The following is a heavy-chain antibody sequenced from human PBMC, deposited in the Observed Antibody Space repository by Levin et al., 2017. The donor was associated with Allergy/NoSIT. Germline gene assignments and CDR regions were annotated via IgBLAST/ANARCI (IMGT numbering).Heavy chain of an antibody. Sequence: GESLKISCKASGFTFTSYDFNWVRQAPGQGLEWMGWMNPHSGSTVVAQKFQGRFTMTRDISTSTAYMELASLRSEDTAVYFCARGKGFCDTSRCYPIPGAAVWGQGTTVTVS. D-gene: IGHD2-15*01. V-gene: IGHV1-8*01. CDR2: MNPHSGST. J-gene: IGHJ6*02. CDR3: ARGKGFCDTSRCYPIPGAAV. CDR1: GFTFTSYD.